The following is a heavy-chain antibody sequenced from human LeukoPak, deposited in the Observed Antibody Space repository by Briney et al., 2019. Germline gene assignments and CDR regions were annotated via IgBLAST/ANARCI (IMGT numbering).Heavy chain of an antibody. V-gene: IGHV3-23*01. CDR3: ARDGVYYYYYGMDV. CDR2: ISGSGGST. Sequence: GGSPRLSCAASGFTFSSYAMSWVRQAPGKGLEWVSAISGSGGSTYYADSVKGRFTISRDNSKNTLYLQMNSLRAEDTAVYYCARDGVYYYYYGMDVWGQGTTVTVSS. J-gene: IGHJ6*02. CDR1: GFTFSSYA. D-gene: IGHD3-3*01.